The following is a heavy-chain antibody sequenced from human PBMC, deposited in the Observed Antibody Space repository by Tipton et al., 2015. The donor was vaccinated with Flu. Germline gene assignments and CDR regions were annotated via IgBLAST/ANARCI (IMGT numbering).Heavy chain of an antibody. D-gene: IGHD3-22*01. CDR2: IYYSGST. V-gene: IGHV4-31*03. Sequence: LRLSCTVSGGSISSGGYYWSWIRQHPGKGLEWIGYIYYSGSTYYNPSLKSRVTISVDTSKNQFSLKLSSVTAADTAVYYCARAPQYYYDSSGYGSDAFDIWGQGTMVTVSS. CDR3: ARAPQYYYDSSGYGSDAFDI. J-gene: IGHJ3*02. CDR1: GGSISSGGYY.